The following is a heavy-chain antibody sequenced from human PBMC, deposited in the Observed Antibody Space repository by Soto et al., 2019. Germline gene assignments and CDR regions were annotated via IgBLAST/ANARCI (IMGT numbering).Heavy chain of an antibody. CDR2: IYYSGST. V-gene: IGHV4-30-4*01. Sequence: SETLSLTCTVSGGSISSGDYYRSWIRQPPGKGLEWIGYIYYSGSTYYNPSLKSRVTISVDTSKNQFSLKLSSVTAADTAVYYCSRDPIFGVVSRTNYYYYYGMDVWGQGTTVTVSS. CDR3: SRDPIFGVVSRTNYYYYYGMDV. J-gene: IGHJ6*02. D-gene: IGHD3-3*01. CDR1: GGSISSGDYY.